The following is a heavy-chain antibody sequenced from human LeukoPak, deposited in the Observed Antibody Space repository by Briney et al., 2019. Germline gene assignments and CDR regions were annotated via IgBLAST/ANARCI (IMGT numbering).Heavy chain of an antibody. CDR2: IYYSGST. V-gene: IGHV4-59*08. CDR1: GGSMSPSH. J-gene: IGHJ4*02. Sequence: SETLSLTCTVSGGSMSPSHWGWIRQPPGKGLEWTGYIYYSGSTNYNPSLNSRVTISVDTSKNQFSLRLSSVTAADTAIYYCARAVSGRFDYWGQGTLVTVSS. CDR3: ARAVSGRFDY. D-gene: IGHD6-19*01.